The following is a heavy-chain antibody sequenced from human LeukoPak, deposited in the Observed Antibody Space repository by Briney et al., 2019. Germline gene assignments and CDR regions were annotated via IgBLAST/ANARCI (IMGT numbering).Heavy chain of an antibody. J-gene: IGHJ5*02. Sequence: SETLSLTCTVSGGSISSSSYYWGWIRQPPGKGLEWIGSIYYSGSTYYNLSLKSRVTISVDTSKNQFSLKLSSVTAADTAVYYCARQSTMVRGVILNWFDPWGQGTLVTVSS. D-gene: IGHD3-10*01. V-gene: IGHV4-39*01. CDR2: IYYSGST. CDR3: ARQSTMVRGVILNWFDP. CDR1: GGSISSSSYY.